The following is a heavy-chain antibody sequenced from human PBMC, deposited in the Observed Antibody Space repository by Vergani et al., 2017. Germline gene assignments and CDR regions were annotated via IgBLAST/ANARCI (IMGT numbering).Heavy chain of an antibody. CDR2: INSDGSST. J-gene: IGHJ4*02. CDR1: GFTFSSYW. CDR3: ARAPTYYYDSSGYYYPQKGDQNLDY. V-gene: IGHV3-74*01. D-gene: IGHD3-22*01. Sequence: EVQLVESGGGLVQPGGSLRLSCAASGFTFSSYWMHWVRQAPGKGLVWVSRINSDGSSTSYADSVKGRFTISRDNAKNTLYLQMNSLRAEDTAVYYCARAPTYYYDSSGYYYPQKGDQNLDYWGQGTLVTVSS.